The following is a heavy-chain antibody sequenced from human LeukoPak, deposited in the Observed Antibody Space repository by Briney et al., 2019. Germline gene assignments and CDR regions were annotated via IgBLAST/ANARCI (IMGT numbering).Heavy chain of an antibody. CDR2: IKQVGSEK. Sequence: GGSLRLSCAASGFTFSSYWMSWVRQVPGKGLEWVANIKQVGSEKYYVDSVKGRFTISRDNAKNSLYLQMNSLRAEDAAVYYCARDSSSWYRGNWFDPWGQGTLVTVSS. CDR3: ARDSSSWYRGNWFDP. J-gene: IGHJ5*02. CDR1: GFTFSSYW. V-gene: IGHV3-7*01. D-gene: IGHD6-13*01.